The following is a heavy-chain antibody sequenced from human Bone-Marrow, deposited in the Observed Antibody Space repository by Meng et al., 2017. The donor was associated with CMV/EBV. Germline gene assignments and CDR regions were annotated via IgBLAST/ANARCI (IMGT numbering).Heavy chain of an antibody. Sequence: ASVKVSCKTSGYTFTGYYIHWVRQDPGQGLEWMGWINANGGNTNYAQKFQGRVTMTRDKSLNTAYMELSNLRSNDTAVYFCARGLGRKALKDAFDFWGRGTVVTV. V-gene: IGHV1-2*02. CDR1: GYTFTGYY. CDR3: ARGLGRKALKDAFDF. CDR2: INANGGNT. J-gene: IGHJ3*01. D-gene: IGHD3-16*01.